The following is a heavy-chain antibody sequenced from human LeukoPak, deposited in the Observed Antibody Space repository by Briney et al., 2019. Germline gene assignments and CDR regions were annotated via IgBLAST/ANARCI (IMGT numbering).Heavy chain of an antibody. CDR3: ARDRNTDFWSGYYTNYFDY. Sequence: GGSLRLSCTVSGFTVSSNSMSWVRQAPGKGLEWVATIKQDGSEKNYVDSVKGRFSISRDNAKNSLYLQMNSLRAEDTAVYYCARDRNTDFWSGYYTNYFDYWGQGTLVTVSS. CDR1: GFTVSSNS. CDR2: IKQDGSEK. J-gene: IGHJ4*02. D-gene: IGHD3-3*01. V-gene: IGHV3-7*01.